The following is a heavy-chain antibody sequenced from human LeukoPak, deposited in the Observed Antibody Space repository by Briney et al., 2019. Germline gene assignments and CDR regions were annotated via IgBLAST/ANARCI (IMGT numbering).Heavy chain of an antibody. CDR2: IRYHGSDK. CDR1: GFTFSSYD. Sequence: GGSLRLSCAASGFTFSSYDMNWVRQAPGKGLEWVAFIRYHGSDKYYADSVKGRFTISRDNSKNTLYLQMNSLRPEDTSAYFCARSPTSWYFDYWGQGTLVTVSS. V-gene: IGHV3-30*02. J-gene: IGHJ4*02. D-gene: IGHD2-2*01. CDR3: ARSPTSWYFDY.